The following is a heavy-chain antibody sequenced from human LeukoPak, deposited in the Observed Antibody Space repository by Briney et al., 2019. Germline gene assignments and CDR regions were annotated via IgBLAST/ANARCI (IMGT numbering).Heavy chain of an antibody. D-gene: IGHD6-19*01. CDR2: INSDGSAT. Sequence: PGGSLRLSCGASGFVFSRNWMHWVRQAPGKGLVWVSRINSDGSATHYADSVKGRFTISRDNAKNTLYLQMNSLRAEDTAVYYCATDPDSGGWSTFDYWGQGTLVTVSS. V-gene: IGHV3-74*01. CDR3: ATDPDSGGWSTFDY. CDR1: GFVFSRNW. J-gene: IGHJ4*02.